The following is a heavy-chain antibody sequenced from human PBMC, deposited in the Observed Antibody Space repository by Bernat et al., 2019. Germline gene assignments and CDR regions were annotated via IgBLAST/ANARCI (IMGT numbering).Heavy chain of an antibody. D-gene: IGHD6-25*01. V-gene: IGHV2-5*02. CDR1: GFSLTSNPVG. CDR3: AQRREECGYSNEGLFAY. J-gene: IGHJ4*02. CDR2: IYWDDDK. Sequence: QIILKESGPTLVKPTQALALTCTFSGFSLTSNPVGVGWVRQSPGKALEWLVVIYWDDDKRYSPSLTTRLTITKDASNNQVVLTMANMDPEDTATYYCAQRREECGYSNEGLFAYWGQGIQVTASS.